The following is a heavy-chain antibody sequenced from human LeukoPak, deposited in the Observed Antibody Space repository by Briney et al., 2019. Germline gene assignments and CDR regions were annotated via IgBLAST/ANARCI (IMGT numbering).Heavy chain of an antibody. CDR3: ARDGLSNWAMDV. V-gene: IGHV3-21*01. D-gene: IGHD3-10*01. J-gene: IGHJ6*03. Sequence: GGSLRLSCAASGFTFSSYSMNWVRQAPGKGLEWVSSISSSSSYIYYADSVKGRFTISRDNAKNSVYLQTNSLRAEDTAVYYCARDGLSNWAMDVWGKGTTVTVSS. CDR1: GFTFSSYS. CDR2: ISSSSSYI.